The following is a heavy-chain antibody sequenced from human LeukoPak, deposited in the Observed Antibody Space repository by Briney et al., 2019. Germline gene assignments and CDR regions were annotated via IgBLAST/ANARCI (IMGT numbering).Heavy chain of an antibody. V-gene: IGHV3-23*01. D-gene: IGHD2-8*01. CDR3: AKGRLMVYAPFDY. Sequence: GGSLRLSCAAPGFTFSSYAMSWVRQAPGKGLEWVSAISGSGGSTYYADSVKGRFTISRDNSKNTLYLQMNSLRAEDTAVYYCAKGRLMVYAPFDYWGQGTLVTVSS. CDR2: ISGSGGST. CDR1: GFTFSSYA. J-gene: IGHJ4*02.